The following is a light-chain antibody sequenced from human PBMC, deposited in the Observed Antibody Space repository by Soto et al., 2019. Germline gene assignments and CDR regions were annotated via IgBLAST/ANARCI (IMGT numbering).Light chain of an antibody. V-gene: IGKV3-11*01. CDR1: HSVSSY. CDR2: DAS. CDR3: QQYNNWPPLT. Sequence: EIVLTQSPVTLSLSPGERATLSCRASHSVSSYLAWYQQKPGQAPRLLIYDASNRAADIPARFSASGSGTEFTLTISSLQSEDFAVYYCQQYNNWPPLTFGGGTKVEIK. J-gene: IGKJ4*01.